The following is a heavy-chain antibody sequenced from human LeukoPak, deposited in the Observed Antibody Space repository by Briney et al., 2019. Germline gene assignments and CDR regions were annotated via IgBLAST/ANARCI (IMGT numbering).Heavy chain of an antibody. CDR3: ARGYYESSWYTVYYYYYMDV. CDR1: GGSISSTFYY. V-gene: IGHV4-39*07. Sequence: SETLSLTCTVSGGSISSTFYYWGWIRQPPGRGLEWIGSIYYSGGTHYNPSLKSRVTISLDTSKNQFSLKLSSVTAADTAVYYYARGYYESSWYTVYYYYYMDVWGKGTTVTVSS. J-gene: IGHJ6*03. CDR2: IYYSGGT. D-gene: IGHD6-13*01.